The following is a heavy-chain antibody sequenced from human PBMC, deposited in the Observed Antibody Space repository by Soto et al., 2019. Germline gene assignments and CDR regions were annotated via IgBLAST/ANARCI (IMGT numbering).Heavy chain of an antibody. V-gene: IGHV4-59*11. CDR3: ARTIFGVVPAGEYYYYGMDV. Sequence: SEPLSHTCTVSGGSIRSRYWSWIRQPPGKGLEWIGYIYYSGSTNYNPSLKSRVTISVDTSKNQFSLKLSSVTAADTAVYYCARTIFGVVPAGEYYYYGMDVWGQGTTVTVSS. CDR2: IYYSGST. CDR1: GGSIRSRY. D-gene: IGHD3-3*01. J-gene: IGHJ6*02.